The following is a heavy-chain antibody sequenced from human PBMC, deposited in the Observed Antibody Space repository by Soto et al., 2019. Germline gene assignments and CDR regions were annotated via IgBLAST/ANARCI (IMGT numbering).Heavy chain of an antibody. CDR1: GFTFSSYA. J-gene: IGHJ3*02. CDR2: ISGSGGST. V-gene: IGHV3-23*01. D-gene: IGHD2-21*01. Sequence: GGSLRLSCAASGFTFSSYAMSWVRQAPGKGLEWVSAISGSGGSTYYADSVKGRFTISRDNSKNTLYLQMNSLRAEDTAVYYCAKEYCGGDCYGGRNDAFDIWGQGTMVTVSS. CDR3: AKEYCGGDCYGGRNDAFDI.